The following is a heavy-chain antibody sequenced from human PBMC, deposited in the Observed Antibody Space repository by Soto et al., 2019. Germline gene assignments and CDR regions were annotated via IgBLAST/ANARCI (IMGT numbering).Heavy chain of an antibody. Sequence: QVQLVESGGGVVKPGRSLRLSFAASGFTFSSYAMHWVRQAPGKGLEWVAVISYDGSNKYYADSVKGRFTISRDNSKNTLYLQMNSLRAEDTAVYYCARDRSGRVDYYGMDVWGQGTTVTVSS. CDR1: GFTFSSYA. CDR3: ARDRSGRVDYYGMDV. CDR2: ISYDGSNK. J-gene: IGHJ6*02. D-gene: IGHD1-26*01. V-gene: IGHV3-30-3*01.